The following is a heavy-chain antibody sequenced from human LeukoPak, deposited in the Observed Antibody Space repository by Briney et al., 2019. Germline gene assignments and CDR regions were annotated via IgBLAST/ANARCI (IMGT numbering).Heavy chain of an antibody. CDR3: ARYGIPPANWFDP. CDR2: IYYSGST. D-gene: IGHD5-18*01. CDR1: GGSISSGGYY. J-gene: IGHJ5*02. V-gene: IGHV4-31*03. Sequence: SETLSLTCTVSGGSISSGGYYWSWNRQHPGKGLEWIGYIYYSGSTYYNPSLKSRVTISVDTSKNQFSLKLSSVTAADTAVYYCARYGIPPANWFDPWGQGTLVTVSS.